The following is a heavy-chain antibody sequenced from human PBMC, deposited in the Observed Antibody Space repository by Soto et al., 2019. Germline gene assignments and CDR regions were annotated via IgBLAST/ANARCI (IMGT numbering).Heavy chain of an antibody. CDR2: IYPDDSDT. D-gene: IGHD3-10*01. CDR3: ARHPAYKVDNHGYYFDY. Sequence: SLKISCKGSGYRFSSYWIGWVRQRPGKGLEWMGIIYPDDSDTRYSPSFQGQVTISVDDSLSTAYLQWSSLKASDTAMYYCARHPAYKVDNHGYYFDYWGQGTLVTVSS. J-gene: IGHJ4*02. CDR1: GYRFSSYW. V-gene: IGHV5-51*01.